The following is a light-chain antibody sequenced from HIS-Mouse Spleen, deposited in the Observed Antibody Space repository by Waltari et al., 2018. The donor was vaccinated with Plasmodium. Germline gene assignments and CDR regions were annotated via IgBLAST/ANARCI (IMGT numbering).Light chain of an antibody. Sequence: SSELTQPPSVSVSPGQTARITCSGDALPKQYPYWYQQKPGQAPVLVIYKDSERPSGIPERFSGSSSGTTVTLTISGVQAEDEADYYCQSADSSGTYRVFGGGTKLTVL. CDR3: QSADSSGTYRV. CDR1: ALPKQY. CDR2: KDS. J-gene: IGLJ2*01. V-gene: IGLV3-25*03.